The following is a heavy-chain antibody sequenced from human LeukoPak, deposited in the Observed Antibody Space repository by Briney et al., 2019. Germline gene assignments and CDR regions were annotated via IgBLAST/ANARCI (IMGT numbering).Heavy chain of an antibody. CDR1: GDSGSSNGVA. CDR3: ARGWSYAFDM. V-gene: IGHV6-1*01. D-gene: IGHD3-10*01. J-gene: IGHJ3*02. CDR2: TYYRSKWYN. Sequence: SQTLSLTCAISGDSGSSNGVAWNWIRQSPSRGLEWLGRTYYRSKWYNQYVVSVKSRITINPDTSKNQFSLQLNSVTPEDTAVYYCARGWSYAFDMWGQGTMVTVSS.